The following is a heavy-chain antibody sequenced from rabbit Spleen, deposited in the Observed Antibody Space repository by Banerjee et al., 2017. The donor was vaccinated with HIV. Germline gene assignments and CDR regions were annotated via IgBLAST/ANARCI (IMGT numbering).Heavy chain of an antibody. D-gene: IGHD2-1*01. J-gene: IGHJ4*01. Sequence: QSLEESGGDLVKPGASLTLTCTASGFSFSSSSYMCWVRQAPGKGLEWIACIYAGGSGTTYYASWAKGRFTISKTSSTTVRLQMTSLTAADTATHFCARGYGAYTWGYNLWGQGTLVTVS. CDR1: GFSFSSSSY. CDR2: IYAGGSGTT. CDR3: ARGYGAYTWGYNL. V-gene: IGHV1S40*01.